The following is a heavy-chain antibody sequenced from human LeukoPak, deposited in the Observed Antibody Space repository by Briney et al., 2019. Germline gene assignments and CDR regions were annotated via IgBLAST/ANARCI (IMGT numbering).Heavy chain of an antibody. CDR2: ITSVSSIL. CDR1: GFTFSSYT. Sequence: PGGSLRLSCAASGFTFSSYTMNWVRQAPGKGLEWVSYITSVSSILSYADSVKGRFTISRDNAKNSLYLQMNSLRDEDTAVYYCARDLDWTFDIWGRGTMVTVSS. D-gene: IGHD1-1*01. CDR3: ARDLDWTFDI. J-gene: IGHJ3*02. V-gene: IGHV3-48*02.